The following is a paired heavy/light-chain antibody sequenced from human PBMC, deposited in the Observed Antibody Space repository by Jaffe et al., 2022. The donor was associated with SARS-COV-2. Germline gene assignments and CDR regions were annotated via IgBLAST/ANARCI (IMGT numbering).Light chain of an antibody. CDR2: LGS. Sequence: DIVVTQSPLSLAVTPGEPASISCRTSQSLLHSNGHNYLDWYLHKPGQSPQLLLYLGSHRASGVPDRFSGSGSGTDFTLKISRVEAEDVGVYYCMQALHTPLTFGQGTRLELK. CDR3: MQALHTPLT. CDR1: QSLLHSNGHNY. V-gene: IGKV2-28*01. J-gene: IGKJ5*01.
Heavy chain of an antibody. J-gene: IGHJ5*02. V-gene: IGHV6-1*01. CDR3: VRDRGMLSFDP. CDR1: GDSVSSDTST. Sequence: QVQLQQSGPGLVKPSQTLSLTCAISGDSVSSDTSTWNWIRQSPSRGLEWLGRTYYRSKWYADYAGSVQSRITIKADTSKNQFSLQLKSLTPEDTAVYYCVRDRGMLSFDPWGQGTLVTVSS. D-gene: IGHD3-10*01. CDR2: TYYRSKWYA.